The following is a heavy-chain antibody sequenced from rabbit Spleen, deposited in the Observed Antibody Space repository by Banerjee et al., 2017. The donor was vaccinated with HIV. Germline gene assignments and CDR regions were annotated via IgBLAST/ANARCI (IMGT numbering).Heavy chain of an antibody. Sequence: QSLEESGGDLVKPGASLTLTCKASGFSFSSGYDMCWVRQAPGKGLEWIACIDADNSGRTLYASWAKGRFTISRTSSTTVTLQMTSLTAADTATYFCARENSGILPFTLWGQGTLVTVS. J-gene: IGHJ4*01. D-gene: IGHD1-1*01. CDR1: GFSFSSGYD. V-gene: IGHV1S40*01. CDR2: IDADNSGRT. CDR3: ARENSGILPFTL.